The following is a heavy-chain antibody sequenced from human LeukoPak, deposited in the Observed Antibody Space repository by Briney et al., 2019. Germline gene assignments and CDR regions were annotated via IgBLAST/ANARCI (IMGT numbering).Heavy chain of an antibody. J-gene: IGHJ4*02. V-gene: IGHV4-39*01. D-gene: IGHD5-12*01. CDR2: IYYSGST. CDR3: ARRPTSSGYDPPFDY. Sequence: PSETLSLTCTVSGGAISSSSYYWGWIRQPPGKGLEWIGSIYYSGSTYYNPSLKGRVTISVDTSKNQFSLKLSSVTAADTAVYYCARRPTSSGYDPPFDYWGQGTLVTVSS. CDR1: GGAISSSSYY.